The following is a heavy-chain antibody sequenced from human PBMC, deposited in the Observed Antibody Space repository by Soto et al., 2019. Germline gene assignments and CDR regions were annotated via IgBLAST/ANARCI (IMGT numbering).Heavy chain of an antibody. CDR1: GFTLSSYG. Sequence: GSLRLSCAASGFTLSSYGMSWVRQAPGKGLEWVSALSGCGGGTYYADSMTGRFTISRDNPKNTLYLQMKRLRAEDTPAYYCEKPNIEVRLYFLHGMDVWGQGTTVTLSS. CDR3: EKPNIEVRLYFLHGMDV. J-gene: IGHJ6*02. CDR2: LSGCGGGT. D-gene: IGHD6-19*01. V-gene: IGHV3-23*01.